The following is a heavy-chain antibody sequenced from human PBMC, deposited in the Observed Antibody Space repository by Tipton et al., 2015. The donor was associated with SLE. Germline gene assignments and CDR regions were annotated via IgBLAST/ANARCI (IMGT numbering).Heavy chain of an antibody. J-gene: IGHJ6*03. CDR3: ARDGGGYSSSWYYYYYYMDV. V-gene: IGHV4-31*03. CDR1: GRSISSGGYY. Sequence: TLSLTCTVSGRSISSGGYYWSWIRQHPGKGLEWIGYIFDTGSTYYNPSIKSRVTISVDTSKNQFSLKLNSVTAADTAVYYCARDGGGYSSSWYYYYYYMDVWGKGTTVTVSS. D-gene: IGHD6-13*01. CDR2: IFDTGST.